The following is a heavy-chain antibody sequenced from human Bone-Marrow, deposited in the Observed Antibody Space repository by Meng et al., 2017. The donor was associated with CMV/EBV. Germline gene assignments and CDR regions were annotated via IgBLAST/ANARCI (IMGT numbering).Heavy chain of an antibody. D-gene: IGHD2-2*01. CDR1: GGSFSGYY. V-gene: IGHV4-34*01. CDR2: INHSGST. J-gene: IGHJ5*02. CDR3: ARASRYCSSTSCSGWFDP. Sequence: SETLSLTCAVYGGSFSGYYWSWIRQPPGKGLEWIGEINHSGSTNYNPSLKSRVTISVDTSKNQFSLKLSSVTAADTAMYYCARASRYCSSTSCSGWFDPWGQGTLVTVSS.